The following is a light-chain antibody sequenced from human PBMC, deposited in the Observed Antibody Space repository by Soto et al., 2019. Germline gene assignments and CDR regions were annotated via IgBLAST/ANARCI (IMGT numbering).Light chain of an antibody. CDR3: TSYVGNNIWV. Sequence: QSALTQPPSASGSPGQSVTISCTGTSSDVGAYNYVHWYQQYPGKAPKLMIYEVTKRPSGVPDRFSGSKSGNTASLTVSGLQAEDEADYYCTSYVGNNIWVFGGGTQLTV. V-gene: IGLV2-8*01. CDR2: EVT. CDR1: SSDVGAYNY. J-gene: IGLJ7*01.